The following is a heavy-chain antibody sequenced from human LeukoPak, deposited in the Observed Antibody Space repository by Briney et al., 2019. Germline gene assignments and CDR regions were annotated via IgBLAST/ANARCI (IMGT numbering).Heavy chain of an antibody. J-gene: IGHJ3*02. Sequence: ASVTVSCKASGYTFTSYAISWVGQAPGQGLEWMGWISAYNGNRNYAQKFQGRVTMTTDTSTNTAYMELRSLRSDDTAVYYCARANWNYIEPLDDAFDIWGQGTMVTVSS. V-gene: IGHV1-18*01. CDR2: ISAYNGNR. D-gene: IGHD1-7*01. CDR1: GYTFTSYA. CDR3: ARANWNYIEPLDDAFDI.